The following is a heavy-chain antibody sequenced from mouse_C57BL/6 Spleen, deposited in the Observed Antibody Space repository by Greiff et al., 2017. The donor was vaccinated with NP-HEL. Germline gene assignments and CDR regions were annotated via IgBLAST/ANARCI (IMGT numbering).Heavy chain of an antibody. D-gene: IGHD2-4*01. J-gene: IGHJ4*01. CDR1: GYSFTSYY. CDR3: ARGGLRHNAMDY. CDR2: IYPGSGNT. V-gene: IGHV1-66*01. Sequence: QVQLQQSGPELVKPGASVKISCKASGYSFTSYYIHWVKQRPGQGLEWIGWIYPGSGNTKYNEKFKGKATLTADTSSSTAYMQLSSLTSEDFAVYYCARGGLRHNAMDYWGQGTSVTVSS.